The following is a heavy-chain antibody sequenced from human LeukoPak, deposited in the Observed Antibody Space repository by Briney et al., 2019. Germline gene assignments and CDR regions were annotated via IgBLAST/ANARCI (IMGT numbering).Heavy chain of an antibody. D-gene: IGHD2-15*01. Sequence: GGSLRLSCAASGFTFSSYAMHWVRQAPGKGLEWVAVISYDGSNKYYADSVKGRFTISRDNSKNTLYLQMNSLRAEDTAVYYCARDAAYRTYYYYYYGMDVWGQGTTVTVSS. J-gene: IGHJ6*02. CDR1: GFTFSSYA. V-gene: IGHV3-30-3*01. CDR2: ISYDGSNK. CDR3: ARDAAYRTYYYYYYGMDV.